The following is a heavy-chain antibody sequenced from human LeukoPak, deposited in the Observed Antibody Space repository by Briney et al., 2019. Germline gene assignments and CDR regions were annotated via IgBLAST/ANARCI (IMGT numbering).Heavy chain of an antibody. D-gene: IGHD4-17*01. CDR1: GFXFRSYA. Sequence: GRSLRLSCAASGFXFRSYAIHWVRQAPGEGLEWVAVIAYDGSNKYYADSVKGRFTISRDNSKNTLYLQMNSLRAEDTAVYYCARESYGDYYFDYWGQGTLVTVSS. CDR3: ARESYGDYYFDY. J-gene: IGHJ4*02. CDR2: IAYDGSNK. V-gene: IGHV3-30-3*01.